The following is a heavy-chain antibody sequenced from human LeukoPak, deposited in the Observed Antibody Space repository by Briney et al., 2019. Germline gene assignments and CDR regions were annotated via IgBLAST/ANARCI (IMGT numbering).Heavy chain of an antibody. J-gene: IGHJ1*01. V-gene: IGHV3-53*01. CDR3: AKVHGSGGTNRFSKTTSAEYFQH. CDR2: IYSGGSR. Sequence: PGGSLRLSCAASGFTVSSNYMSWVRQAPGKGLEWVSVIYSGGSRYYADSVKGRFTISRDNSKNTMYLQMNSLRAEDTAVYYCAKVHGSGGTNRFSKTTSAEYFQHWGQGTLVTVSS. D-gene: IGHD3-10*01. CDR1: GFTVSSNY.